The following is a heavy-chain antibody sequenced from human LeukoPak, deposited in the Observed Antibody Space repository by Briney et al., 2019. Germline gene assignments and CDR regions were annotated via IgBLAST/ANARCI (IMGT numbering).Heavy chain of an antibody. Sequence: ASVKVSCKASGYTFTSYYTHWVRQAPGQGLEWMGIINPSGGSTSYAQKFQGRVTMTRDTSTSTVYMELSSLRFEDTAVYYCARHMTTANNWFDPWGQGTLVTVSS. CDR1: GYTFTSYY. V-gene: IGHV1-46*01. D-gene: IGHD4-17*01. CDR3: ARHMTTANNWFDP. J-gene: IGHJ5*02. CDR2: INPSGGST.